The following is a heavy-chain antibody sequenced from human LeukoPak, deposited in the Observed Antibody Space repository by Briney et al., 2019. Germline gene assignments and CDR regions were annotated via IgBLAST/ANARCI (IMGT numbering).Heavy chain of an antibody. V-gene: IGHV4-59*08. CDR3: ARYGGTYFDT. CDR2: IQYSGSN. J-gene: IGHJ3*02. Sequence: PSETLSLTCTVSGGSISAYYWSWIRQPPGQGLEWIGYIQYSGSNSYNPSLKSRVTISVDTSKNHFSLKLSSVTAAASAVYSCARYGGTYFDTWGQGTMVTVSS. CDR1: GGSISAYY. D-gene: IGHD3-10*01.